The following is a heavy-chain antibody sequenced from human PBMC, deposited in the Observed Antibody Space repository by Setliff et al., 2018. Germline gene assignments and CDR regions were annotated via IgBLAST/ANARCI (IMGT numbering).Heavy chain of an antibody. D-gene: IGHD5-12*01. CDR3: ARGRRDGYKAGFDP. CDR2: IYPRDSDT. CDR1: GYSFITYW. V-gene: IGHV5-51*01. Sequence: GESLKISCTGSGYSFITYWIGWVRQMPGKGLELMGIIYPRDSDTRYSPSFQGQVTISADKSITTAYLQWSRLKVTDSGIYYCARGRRDGYKAGFDPWGQGTLVTVSS. J-gene: IGHJ5*02.